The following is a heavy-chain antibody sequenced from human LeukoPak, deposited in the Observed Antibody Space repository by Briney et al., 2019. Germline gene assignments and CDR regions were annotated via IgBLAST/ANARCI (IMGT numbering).Heavy chain of an antibody. Sequence: GGSLRLSCAASGFTFNIYSMNWVRQAPGKGLEWVSYISSSGGTIYYADSVKGRFTASRDNAENSLYLQMNSLRAEDTAVYYCARDPFGDNWFDPWGQGTLVTVSS. J-gene: IGHJ5*02. V-gene: IGHV3-48*01. CDR3: ARDPFGDNWFDP. CDR2: ISSSGGTI. CDR1: GFTFNIYS. D-gene: IGHD2-21*01.